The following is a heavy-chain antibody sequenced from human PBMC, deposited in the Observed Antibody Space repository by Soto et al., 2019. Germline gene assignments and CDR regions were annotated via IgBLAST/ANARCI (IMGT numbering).Heavy chain of an antibody. D-gene: IGHD3-22*01. CDR1: GYIFSNYG. J-gene: IGHJ5*02. V-gene: IGHV1-18*01. Sequence: ASVKVSCKASGYIFSNYGISWMRQVPGQGLEWMGWVSAYNGNSNYTQKFQGRVTMTTDTATNTAYMELSRLRSDDTAVYYCARDSKNYYDSSGYYHEENWFDPWGQGTLVTVSS. CDR3: ARDSKNYYDSSGYYHEENWFDP. CDR2: VSAYNGNS.